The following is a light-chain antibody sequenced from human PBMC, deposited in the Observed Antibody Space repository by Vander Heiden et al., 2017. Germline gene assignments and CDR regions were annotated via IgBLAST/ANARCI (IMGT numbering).Light chain of an antibody. CDR1: SIGSKN. CDR3: QVWESSSDHPVV. V-gene: IGLV3-21*01. J-gene: IGLJ2*01. CDR2: DDS. Sequence: SYVVTQPPSGSVAPGKTARITCGGTSIGSKNVHWYQQKPGKAPVLVFYDDSDRPSGIPERFSGSNSGNTATLTISRVEAGDEADYYCQVWESSSDHPVVFGGGTKLTVL.